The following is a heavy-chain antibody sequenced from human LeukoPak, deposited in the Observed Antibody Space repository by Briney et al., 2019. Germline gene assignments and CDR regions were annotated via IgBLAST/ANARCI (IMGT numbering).Heavy chain of an antibody. Sequence: GGSLRLSCAASGFTFSSYWMSWVRQAPGKGLEWVAYINQDGSEKYYVDSVKGRFTISRDNAKNSLYLQMNSLRAEDTAVYYCARGSSGWYVPNYWGQGTLVTVSS. CDR2: INQDGSEK. CDR3: ARGSSGWYVPNY. J-gene: IGHJ4*02. V-gene: IGHV3-7*01. CDR1: GFTFSSYW. D-gene: IGHD6-19*01.